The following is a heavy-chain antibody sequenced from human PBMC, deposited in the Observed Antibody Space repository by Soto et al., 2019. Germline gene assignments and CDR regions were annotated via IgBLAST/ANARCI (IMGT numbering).Heavy chain of an antibody. Sequence: SATLSLTCTVSGGSISSGGYYWSWIRQHPEKGLEWIGFIYYTGSTYYNPSLKSRVTMSVDTSKNQFSLKLSSVTAADTAVYYCATVGGNWNYVDHWGQGTLVTVSS. J-gene: IGHJ4*02. CDR2: IYYTGST. CDR1: GGSISSGGYY. D-gene: IGHD1-20*01. CDR3: ATVGGNWNYVDH. V-gene: IGHV4-31*03.